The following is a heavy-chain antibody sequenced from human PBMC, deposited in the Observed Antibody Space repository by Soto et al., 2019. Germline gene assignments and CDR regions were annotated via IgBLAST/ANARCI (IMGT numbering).Heavy chain of an antibody. Sequence: QVQLVQSGAEVKKPGASVKVSCKASGYTFASYAIIWMRQAPGQGLEWMGWISAYNGNTNYAKKLQGRVTMTTAPSTSTAYTEPRSLRSDDTAVYYCARDPPPPDYWGQGTLVTVSS. V-gene: IGHV1-18*01. CDR2: ISAYNGNT. CDR3: ARDPPPPDY. J-gene: IGHJ4*02. CDR1: GYTFASYA.